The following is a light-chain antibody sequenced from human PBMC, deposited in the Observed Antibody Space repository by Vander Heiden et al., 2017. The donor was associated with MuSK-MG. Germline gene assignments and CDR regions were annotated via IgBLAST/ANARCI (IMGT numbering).Light chain of an antibody. CDR2: DAS. V-gene: IGKV3-11*01. CDR1: QSVSSY. J-gene: IGKJ2*01. CDR3: QQRSNRPPST. Sequence: EIVLTQSPATLSLSPGERATLSCRASQSVSSYLAWYQQKPGQAPRLLIYDASNRGTGIPARFSGSGSGTDFTLTISSLEPEDVAVYYCQQRSNRPPSTFGQGTKLEIK.